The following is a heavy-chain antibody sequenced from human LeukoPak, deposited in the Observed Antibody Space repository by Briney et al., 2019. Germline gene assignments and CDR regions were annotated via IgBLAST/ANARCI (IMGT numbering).Heavy chain of an antibody. Sequence: PGGSLRLSCAASGFTFDDYAMHWVRQAPGKGLEWVSGISWNSGSIGYADSVKGRFTISRDNAKNSLYLQMNSLRAEDTALYYCAKDYGEVIEGSFWFDPWGQGTLVTVSS. CDR1: GFTFDDYA. CDR2: ISWNSGSI. D-gene: IGHD2/OR15-2a*01. CDR3: AKDYGEVIEGSFWFDP. J-gene: IGHJ5*02. V-gene: IGHV3-9*01.